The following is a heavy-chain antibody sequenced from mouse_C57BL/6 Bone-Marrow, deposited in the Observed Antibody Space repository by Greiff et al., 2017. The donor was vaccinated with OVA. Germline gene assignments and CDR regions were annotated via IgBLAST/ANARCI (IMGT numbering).Heavy chain of an antibody. D-gene: IGHD2-5*01. V-gene: IGHV1-62-2*01. Sequence: VQLKESGAELVKPGASVKLSCKASGYTFTEYTIHWVKQRSGQGLEWIGWFYPGSGSIKYNEKFKDKATLTADKSSSTVYMELSRLTSEDSAVYFCARHEYAYYSNYPWYFDVWGTGTTVTVSS. J-gene: IGHJ1*03. CDR1: GYTFTEYT. CDR3: ARHEYAYYSNYPWYFDV. CDR2: FYPGSGSI.